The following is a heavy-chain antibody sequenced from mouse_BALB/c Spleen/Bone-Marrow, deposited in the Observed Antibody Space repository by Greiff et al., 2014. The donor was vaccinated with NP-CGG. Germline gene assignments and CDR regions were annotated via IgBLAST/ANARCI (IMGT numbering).Heavy chain of an antibody. J-gene: IGHJ4*01. CDR1: GFNIKDTY. V-gene: IGHV14-3*02. CDR3: ARYGGRYYAMDY. CDR2: IDPANGNT. D-gene: IGHD1-1*01. Sequence: VQLKESGAELVKPGASVKLSCTASGFNIKDTYMHWVKQRPEQGLEWIGRIDPANGNTNYDPRFRGKATITADASSNTAYLQPSSLTSEDTAVYYCARYGGRYYAMDYWGQGTSVTVSS.